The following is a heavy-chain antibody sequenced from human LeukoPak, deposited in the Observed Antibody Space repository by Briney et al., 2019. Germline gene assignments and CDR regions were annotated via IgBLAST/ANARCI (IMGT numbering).Heavy chain of an antibody. Sequence: SETLSLTCTVSGGSISSYYWSGIRQPPGKGLEWIGYIYYSGSTNYNPSLKSRVTISVDTSKNQFSLKLSSVTAADTAVYYCALWLQGFDYWGQGTLVTVSS. V-gene: IGHV4-59*01. J-gene: IGHJ4*02. CDR2: IYYSGST. D-gene: IGHD5-24*01. CDR1: GGSISSYY. CDR3: ALWLQGFDY.